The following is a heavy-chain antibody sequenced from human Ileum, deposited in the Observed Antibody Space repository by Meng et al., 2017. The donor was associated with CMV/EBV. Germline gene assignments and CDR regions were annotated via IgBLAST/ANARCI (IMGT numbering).Heavy chain of an antibody. J-gene: IGHJ3*02. CDR2: VDFNGVT. CDR1: GTSMNRHY. D-gene: IGHD3-16*01. CDR3: ARDSLGSTPWAFAI. Sequence: GSLRLSCTVSGTSMNRHYWTWIRRPPGKGLEWIGYVDFNGVTYYNPSLKSRVTISVDTSNNQFSLRLSSVTAADTAVYYCARDSLGSTPWAFAIWGQGTTVTVSS. V-gene: IGHV4-59*11.